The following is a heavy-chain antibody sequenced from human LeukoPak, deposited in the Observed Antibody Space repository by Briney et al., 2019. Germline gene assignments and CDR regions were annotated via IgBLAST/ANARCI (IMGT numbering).Heavy chain of an antibody. CDR1: GFTVSSNY. Sequence: GGSLRLSCAASGFTVSSNYMSWVRQAPGKGLEWVSVIYSGGSTYYADSVKGRFTISRDNSKNTLYLQMNSLRAEDTAVYYCAREGITGTTEGYYYYYGMDVWGQGTTVTVSS. V-gene: IGHV3-53*01. D-gene: IGHD1-20*01. J-gene: IGHJ6*02. CDR2: IYSGGST. CDR3: AREGITGTTEGYYYYYGMDV.